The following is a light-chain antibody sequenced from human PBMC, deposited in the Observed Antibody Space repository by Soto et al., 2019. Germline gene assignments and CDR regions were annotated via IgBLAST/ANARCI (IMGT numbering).Light chain of an antibody. J-gene: IGLJ2*01. CDR3: TSYTSTSTLV. V-gene: IGLV2-14*03. CDR2: DVT. Sequence: QSALTQPASVSVSPGQSITISCTGTSSDVGGYNHVSWYQQHPGKAPKLMIYDVTNRPSGVSNRFSGSKSGNTASLTISGLQAEDEADYYCTSYTSTSTLVFGGGTKVTVL. CDR1: SSDVGGYNH.